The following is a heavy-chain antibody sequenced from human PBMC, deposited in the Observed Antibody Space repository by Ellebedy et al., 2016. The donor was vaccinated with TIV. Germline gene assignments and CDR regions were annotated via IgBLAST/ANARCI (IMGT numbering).Heavy chain of an antibody. Sequence: GESLKISCAASGFTFSSYWMSWVRQAPGKGLEWVANIKKDGSEKYYVDSVKGRFTISRDNAKNSLYLQMNSLRAEDTAVYYCAREVVVGAKSYFQHWGQGTLVTVSS. CDR2: IKKDGSEK. V-gene: IGHV3-7*01. CDR1: GFTFSSYW. D-gene: IGHD2-15*01. J-gene: IGHJ1*01. CDR3: AREVVVGAKSYFQH.